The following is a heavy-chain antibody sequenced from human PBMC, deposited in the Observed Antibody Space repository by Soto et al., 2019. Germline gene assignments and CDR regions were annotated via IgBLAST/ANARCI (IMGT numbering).Heavy chain of an antibody. CDR1: GGTFSIYA. V-gene: IGHV1-69*11. CDR3: ARDDDILTGYYRGYFYGMDV. J-gene: IGHJ6*02. D-gene: IGHD3-9*01. Sequence: QVQLVQSGAEVKKPGSSVKVSCKASGGTFSIYAISWVRQAPGQGLEWMGGIIPMLATANYAQKFQGRVTIAADEPTSAAYMELGSLRSEDTAVYYCARDDDILTGYYRGYFYGMDVWGQGTTVTVSS. CDR2: IIPMLATA.